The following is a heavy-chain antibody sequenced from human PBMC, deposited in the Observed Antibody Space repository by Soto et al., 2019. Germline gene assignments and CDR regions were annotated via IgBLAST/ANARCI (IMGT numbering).Heavy chain of an antibody. D-gene: IGHD2-8*01. CDR3: AIRTRSGASPMSSDFVREALMVSVDS. Sequence: GESLKISCQASGSTFSNYWIGWVRQMPGKGLERMGISYPGDSETTYSPPFQGQVTISADKSISTAYLQWSSLKVSDTALYYCAIRTRSGASPMSSDFVREALMVSVDS. CDR1: GSTFSNYW. J-gene: IGHJ5*01. CDR2: SYPGDSET. V-gene: IGHV5-51*01.